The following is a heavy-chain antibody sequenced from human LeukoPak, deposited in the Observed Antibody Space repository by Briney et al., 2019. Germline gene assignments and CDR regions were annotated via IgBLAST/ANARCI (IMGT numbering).Heavy chain of an antibody. CDR3: GRHGSAVVAASFDY. J-gene: IGHJ4*02. Sequence: PSETLSLTCAVSGASISSSGDYWGWIRQPPGKGLEWIGSIYYSGSTYYNPSLKSRVTISVDTSKNQFSLKLSSVTAADTAVYYCGRHGSAVVAASFDYWGQGTLVTVSS. CDR2: IYYSGST. D-gene: IGHD2-15*01. V-gene: IGHV4-39*01. CDR1: GASISSSGDY.